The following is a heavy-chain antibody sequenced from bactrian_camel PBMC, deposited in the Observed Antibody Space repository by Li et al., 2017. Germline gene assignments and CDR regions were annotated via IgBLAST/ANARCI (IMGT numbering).Heavy chain of an antibody. CDR2: ITASGGTT. Sequence: VQLVESGGGSVQTGGSLRLSCAASGFTFRNYDMIWVRQALGEGLEWVSSITASGGTTYYADSVKGRFTISRDNAKNTLYLQMNSLEPEDTAMYYCAAEQLVTTCDIWRPYKYLGQGTQVTVS. CDR1: GFTFRNYD. CDR3: AAEQLVTTCDIWRPYKY. D-gene: IGHD1*01. J-gene: IGHJ4*01. V-gene: IGHV3S40*01.